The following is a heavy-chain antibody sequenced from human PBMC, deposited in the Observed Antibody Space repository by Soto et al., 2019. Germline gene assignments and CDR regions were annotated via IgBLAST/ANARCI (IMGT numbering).Heavy chain of an antibody. J-gene: IGHJ4*02. D-gene: IGHD6-19*01. CDR3: AGVSSSGRIAHFDY. CDR2: IYYSGST. CDR1: CGSIISYY. V-gene: IGHV4-59*01. Sequence: SETLSLTCTFSCGSIISYYWSWIRQPPGRGLEWIGYIYYSGSTNYNPSLKSRVTISVDTSKNQFSLKLSSVTAADTAVYYCAGVSSSGRIAHFDYWGQGTLVTVSS.